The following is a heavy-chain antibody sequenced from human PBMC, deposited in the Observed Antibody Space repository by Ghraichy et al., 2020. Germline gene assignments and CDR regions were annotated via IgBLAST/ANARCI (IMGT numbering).Heavy chain of an antibody. J-gene: IGHJ3*02. V-gene: IGHV3-23*01. Sequence: GESLNISCAASGFTFSSYAMSWVRQAPGKGLEWVSAISGSGGSTYYADSVKGRFTISRDNSKNTLYLQMNSLRAEDTAVYYCANLPRDYYDSLLGNAFDIWGQGTMVTVSS. CDR1: GFTFSSYA. D-gene: IGHD3-22*01. CDR3: ANLPRDYYDSLLGNAFDI. CDR2: ISGSGGST.